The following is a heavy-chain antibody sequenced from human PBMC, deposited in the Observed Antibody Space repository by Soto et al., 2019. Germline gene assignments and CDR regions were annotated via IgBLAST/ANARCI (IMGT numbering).Heavy chain of an antibody. CDR3: AKARSGNYQYYIDY. D-gene: IGHD3-22*01. V-gene: IGHV3-23*01. CDR1: GFIFSSYA. CDR2: ISGSGVNT. J-gene: IGHJ4*02. Sequence: GGSLRLSCAASGFIFSSYAMNWVRQAPGKGLEWVAGISGSGVNTYYADSVRGRFTISRDNSKNTLYLQMNSLRDEDTAVYYCAKARSGNYQYYIDYWGQGTLVTVSS.